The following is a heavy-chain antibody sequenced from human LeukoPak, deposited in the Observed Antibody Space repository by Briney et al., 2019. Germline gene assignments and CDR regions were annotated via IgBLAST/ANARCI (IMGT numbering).Heavy chain of an antibody. J-gene: IGHJ3*02. CDR2: ISSSSSYI. CDR3: ARRYSGSYGAFDI. CDR1: GFTFSSYS. Sequence: GGSLRLSCAASGFTFSSYSMNWVRQAPGKGLEWVSSISSSSSYIYYADSVKGRFTISRDNAKNSLYLRMNSLRAEDTAVYYCARRYSGSYGAFDIWGQGTMVTVSS. V-gene: IGHV3-21*01. D-gene: IGHD1-26*01.